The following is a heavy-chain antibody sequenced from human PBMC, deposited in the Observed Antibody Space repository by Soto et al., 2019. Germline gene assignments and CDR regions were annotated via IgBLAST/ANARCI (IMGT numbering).Heavy chain of an antibody. Sequence: EVQLVESGGGLVQPGRSLRLSCAASGFTFDDYAMHWVRQAPGKGLEWVSGISWNSGSIGYADSVKGRFTISRDNAKNSLYLQMNSLRAEDTALYYCAKVVGAVRDAFDIWGQGTMVTVSS. D-gene: IGHD1-26*01. CDR2: ISWNSGSI. CDR1: GFTFDDYA. CDR3: AKVVGAVRDAFDI. J-gene: IGHJ3*02. V-gene: IGHV3-9*01.